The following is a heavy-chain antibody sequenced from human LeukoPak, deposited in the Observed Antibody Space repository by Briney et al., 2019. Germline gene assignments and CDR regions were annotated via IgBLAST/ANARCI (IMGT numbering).Heavy chain of an antibody. Sequence: GESLRISCKGTGDSFSNYWIGWVRQMPGKGLEWMGIIYPGDSDTRYSPSFQGQVTISADKSISTAYLQWSSLKASDTAMYYCARRSRATLNWFAPWGQGTLVTVSS. D-gene: IGHD5-24*01. CDR3: ARRSRATLNWFAP. CDR2: IYPGDSDT. CDR1: GDSFSNYW. J-gene: IGHJ5*02. V-gene: IGHV5-51*01.